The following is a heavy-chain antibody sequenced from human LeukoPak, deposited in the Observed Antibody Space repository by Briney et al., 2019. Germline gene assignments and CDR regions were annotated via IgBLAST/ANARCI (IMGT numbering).Heavy chain of an antibody. Sequence: PGGSLRLSCAASGFTFSDYYMSWIRQAPGKGLEWVSYISSTGSTKFYADSVKGRFTISRDNAKHSLYSQVNSLRAEDTAVYSCARPSGSGSPHHNWFDPWGQGTLVTVSS. CDR2: ISSTGSTK. CDR3: ARPSGSGSPHHNWFDP. J-gene: IGHJ5*02. D-gene: IGHD3-22*01. V-gene: IGHV3-11*01. CDR1: GFTFSDYY.